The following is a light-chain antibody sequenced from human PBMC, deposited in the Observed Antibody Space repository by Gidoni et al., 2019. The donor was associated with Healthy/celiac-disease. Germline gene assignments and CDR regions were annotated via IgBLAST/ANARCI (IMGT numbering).Light chain of an antibody. J-gene: IGKJ1*01. CDR2: GAS. CDR1: QSVSSSY. Sequence: EIVLTQSPGTLSLSPAERATLSCRASQSVSSSYLAWYQQKPGQAPRLLIYGASSRATGIPDRFSGSVSGTDFTLTISRLEPEDFAVYDCQQYGSSPPWTFGQGTKVEIK. V-gene: IGKV3-20*01. CDR3: QQYGSSPPWT.